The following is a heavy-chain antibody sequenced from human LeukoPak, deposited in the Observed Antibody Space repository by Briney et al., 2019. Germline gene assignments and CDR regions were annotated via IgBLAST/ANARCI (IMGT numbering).Heavy chain of an antibody. CDR2: INPSGGST. Sequence: ASVKVSCKASGYKFSNYYIHWVRQAPGQGLEWMGVINPSGGSTSYAEKFQGRVTMTRDTSTSTVYMELSSLRSDDTAVYYCARVPLGGSELYSFDYWGQGTLVTVSS. CDR1: GYKFSNYY. V-gene: IGHV1-46*01. D-gene: IGHD1-26*01. CDR3: ARVPLGGSELYSFDY. J-gene: IGHJ4*02.